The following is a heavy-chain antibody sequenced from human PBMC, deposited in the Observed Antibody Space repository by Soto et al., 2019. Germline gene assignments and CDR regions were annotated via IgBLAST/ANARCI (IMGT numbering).Heavy chain of an antibody. CDR3: ATHSGYSYGLDY. V-gene: IGHV4-61*01. D-gene: IGHD5-18*01. Sequence: PSETLSLTCTVSGGSVSSGSYYWSWILQPPGKGLEWIGYIYYSGSTNYNPSLKSRVTISVDTSKNQFSLKLSSVTAADTAVYYCATHSGYSYGLDYWGQGTLVTVS. J-gene: IGHJ4*02. CDR1: GGSVSSGSYY. CDR2: IYYSGST.